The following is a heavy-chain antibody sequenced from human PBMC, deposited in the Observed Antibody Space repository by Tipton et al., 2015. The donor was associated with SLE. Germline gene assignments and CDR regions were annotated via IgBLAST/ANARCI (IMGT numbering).Heavy chain of an antibody. J-gene: IGHJ4*02. CDR1: GGSISSYY. Sequence: LRLSCTVSGGSISSYYWSWIRQPAGKGLEWIGRFYTRGSTNYNPSLKSRVTMSVDTSKNQFSLKLSSVTAADTAVYYCARTAGGDCSGCSCLRFDYWGQGTLVTVSS. D-gene: IGHD2-15*01. V-gene: IGHV4-4*07. CDR2: FYTRGST. CDR3: ARTAGGDCSGCSCLRFDY.